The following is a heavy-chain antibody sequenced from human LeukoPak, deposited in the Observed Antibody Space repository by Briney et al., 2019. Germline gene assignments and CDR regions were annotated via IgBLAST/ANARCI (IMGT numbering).Heavy chain of an antibody. CDR1: GFTFSDYY. CDR2: LSNSGDIT. J-gene: IGHJ6*04. CDR3: VRGGTFGVVTHLDL. D-gene: IGHD3-3*01. V-gene: IGHV3-11*04. Sequence: GGSLRLSCAASGFTFSDYYMHWIRQAPGKGLEWISSLSNSGDITYYVDSVKGRFSISRDNAKRSLYLQMRSLRAGDTAVYFCVRGGTFGVVTHLDLGGEGTTVTVSS.